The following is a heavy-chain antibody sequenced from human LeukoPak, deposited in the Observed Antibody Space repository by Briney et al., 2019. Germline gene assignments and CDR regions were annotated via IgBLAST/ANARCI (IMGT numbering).Heavy chain of an antibody. J-gene: IGHJ4*02. CDR3: ARGHTRITMLRGSRSAYYFDY. D-gene: IGHD3-10*01. Sequence: GGSLRLSCAASGFTFSSYSMNWVRQAPGKGLEWVSSISGSSSYIYYADSVKGRFTISRDNAKNSLYLQMNSLRAEDTAVYYCARGHTRITMLRGSRSAYYFDYWGQGTLVTVSS. CDR1: GFTFSSYS. CDR2: ISGSSSYI. V-gene: IGHV3-21*01.